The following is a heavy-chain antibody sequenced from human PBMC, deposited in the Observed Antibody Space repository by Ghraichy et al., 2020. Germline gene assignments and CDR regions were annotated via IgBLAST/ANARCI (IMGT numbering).Heavy chain of an antibody. J-gene: IGHJ6*02. V-gene: IGHV1-18*04. Sequence: ASVKVSCKASAYTFASYGISWVRQAPGQGLEWMGWISAYNGNIKYEQKLQGRVTMTTDTSTSTAYMELRSLRSDDTAVYYCARDDPGTGHYYYGMDVWGQGTTVTVSS. D-gene: IGHD1-14*01. CDR3: ARDDPGTGHYYYGMDV. CDR1: AYTFASYG. CDR2: ISAYNGNI.